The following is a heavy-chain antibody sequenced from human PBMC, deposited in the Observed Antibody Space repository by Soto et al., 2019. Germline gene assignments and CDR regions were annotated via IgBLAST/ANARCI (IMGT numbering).Heavy chain of an antibody. CDR2: ISSRSDI. Sequence: GGSLRLSCVGSGFTFITYSINWVRQAPGKGLEWVSSISSRSDIYYADSVKGRFTISRDNAKNSVSLQMNSLRAEDTAVYYCAREYTAWPLAYGLDVWGQGTTVTVSS. V-gene: IGHV3-21*01. D-gene: IGHD2-2*02. CDR3: AREYTAWPLAYGLDV. J-gene: IGHJ6*02. CDR1: GFTFITYS.